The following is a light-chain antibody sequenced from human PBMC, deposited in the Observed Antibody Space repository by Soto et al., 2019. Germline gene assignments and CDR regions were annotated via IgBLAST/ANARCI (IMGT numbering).Light chain of an antibody. J-gene: IGKJ4*02. CDR3: HQYNNWPLT. CDR1: QSVISN. CDR2: GVS. V-gene: IGKV3-15*01. Sequence: EIVLTQSPATLSVSPGERATLSCRASQSVISNLAWYQQKPGQAPRPLIYGVSTRATGIPARFSGGGSVTEFTLTISTLQSEAFAVSYCHQYNNWPLTFGGGTKVEIK.